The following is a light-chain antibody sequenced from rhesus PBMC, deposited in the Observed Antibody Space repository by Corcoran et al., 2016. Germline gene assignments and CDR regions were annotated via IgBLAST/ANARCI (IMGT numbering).Light chain of an antibody. CDR1: QSVSSK. J-gene: IGKJ3*01. Sequence: EIVMTQSPATLSLSPGETATISCRTSQSVSSKLAWYQQQPGQAPRLLIYGASNRATGIPERVSGSGSGTDFTLTFSSLEPEDFAVYYCQETSNLFTFGPGTKLDIK. V-gene: IGKV3-31*02. CDR3: QETSNLFT. CDR2: GAS.